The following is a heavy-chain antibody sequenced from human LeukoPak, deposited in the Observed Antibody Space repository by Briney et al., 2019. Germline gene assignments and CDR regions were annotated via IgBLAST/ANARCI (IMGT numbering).Heavy chain of an antibody. CDR1: GFTVSSNY. Sequence: GGSLRLSCAASGFTVSSNYMSWVRQAPGKGLEWVSVIYSGGSTYYADSVKGRFTISRDNSKNTLYLQMNSLRAEDTAVYYCARTDLTFGGVASGAFDTWGQGTMVTVSS. D-gene: IGHD3-16*01. V-gene: IGHV3-53*01. CDR2: IYSGGST. J-gene: IGHJ3*02. CDR3: ARTDLTFGGVASGAFDT.